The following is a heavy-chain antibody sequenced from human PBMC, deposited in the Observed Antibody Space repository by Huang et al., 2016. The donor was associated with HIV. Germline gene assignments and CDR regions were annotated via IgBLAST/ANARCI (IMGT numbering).Heavy chain of an antibody. CDR3: AMSLRYQYDSRSYWGRYFDY. D-gene: IGHD3-16*01. CDR1: GGSFSDQI. CDR2: IGTLLRAR. Sequence: QVQLEQSGPAVRKPGSSVKVSCQASGGSFSDQIISWVRQAPGQRFEWVGGIGTLLRARAYAQEFKGRVTMTADESTATIYMELNSLASEDTAVYYCAMSLRYQYDSRSYWGRYFDYWGQGTLVTVSS. V-gene: IGHV1-69*01. J-gene: IGHJ4*02.